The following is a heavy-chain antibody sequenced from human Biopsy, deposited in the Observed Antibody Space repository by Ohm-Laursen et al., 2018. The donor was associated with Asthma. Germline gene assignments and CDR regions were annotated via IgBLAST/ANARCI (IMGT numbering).Heavy chain of an antibody. CDR2: IKKDGSEE. CDR1: GFTFNSYW. V-gene: IGHV3-7*01. D-gene: IGHD2-8*01. CDR3: ARGGYCTSPTCPWGRYATDV. Sequence: SLRLSCTASGFTFNSYWMSWVRQAPGKGLEWVANIKKDGSEEYYVDSVKGRFTISRDNVKNSLFLHMNSLRAGDSAVYYCARGGYCTSPTCPWGRYATDVWGQGTTVTVSS. J-gene: IGHJ6*02.